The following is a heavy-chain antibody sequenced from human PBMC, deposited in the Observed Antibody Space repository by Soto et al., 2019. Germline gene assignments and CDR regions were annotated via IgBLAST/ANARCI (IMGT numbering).Heavy chain of an antibody. J-gene: IGHJ4*02. CDR1: GGSISSYY. CDR3: ERGVATNEFDS. CDR2: IFYSGYT. D-gene: IGHD5-12*01. V-gene: IGHV4-59*01. Sequence: PSETLSLTCTVSGGSISSYYWSWIRQPPGKGLEWIGYIFYSGYTKCDPSLKSRVTITVHTSKNQFSLTLSSVTAADTAVYYCERGVATNEFDSWGQGNLVTVSS.